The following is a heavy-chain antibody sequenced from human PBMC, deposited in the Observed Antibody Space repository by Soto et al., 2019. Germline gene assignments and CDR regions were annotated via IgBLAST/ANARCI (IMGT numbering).Heavy chain of an antibody. D-gene: IGHD3-22*01. CDR3: ARTYYYDSSGYYNGFDY. CDR1: GGTFSSYA. Sequence: QVQLVQSGAEGKKPGSSVKVSCKASGGTFSSYAISWVRQAPGQGLEWMGGISPIFGTANYAQKFQGRVTITADESTSTAYMELSSLRSEDTAVYYCARTYYYDSSGYYNGFDYWGQGTLVTVSS. V-gene: IGHV1-69*01. CDR2: ISPIFGTA. J-gene: IGHJ4*02.